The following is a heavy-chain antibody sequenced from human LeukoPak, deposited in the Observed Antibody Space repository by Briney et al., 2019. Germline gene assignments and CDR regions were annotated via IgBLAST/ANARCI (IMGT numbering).Heavy chain of an antibody. CDR3: ARSSTPLDYYGSGSYPYYLDY. CDR2: INHSGST. Sequence: SETLSLTCAVYGGSFSGYYWSWIRQPPGKGLEWIGEINHSGSTNYNPSLKSRVTISVDTSKNQFSLKLSSVTAADTAVYYCARSSTPLDYYGSGSYPYYLDYWGQGTLVTVSS. J-gene: IGHJ4*02. CDR1: GGSFSGYY. D-gene: IGHD3-10*01. V-gene: IGHV4-34*01.